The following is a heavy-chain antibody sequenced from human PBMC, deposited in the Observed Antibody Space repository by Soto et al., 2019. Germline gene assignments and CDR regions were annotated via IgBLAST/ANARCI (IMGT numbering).Heavy chain of an antibody. Sequence: PGGSLRLSCAASGFTFSSYWMSWVRQAPGKGLEWVANIKQDGSEKYYVDSVKGRFTISRDNAKNSLYLQMNSLRAEDTAVYYCASTWGSSTSCYVDCWGPGTLVTVS. CDR1: GFTFSSYW. V-gene: IGHV3-7*01. CDR3: ASTWGSSTSCYVDC. D-gene: IGHD2-2*01. CDR2: IKQDGSEK. J-gene: IGHJ4*02.